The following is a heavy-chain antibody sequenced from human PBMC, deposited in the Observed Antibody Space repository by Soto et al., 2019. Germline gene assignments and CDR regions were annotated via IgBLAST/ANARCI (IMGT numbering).Heavy chain of an antibody. J-gene: IGHJ5*02. D-gene: IGHD5-12*01. CDR2: INHSGST. V-gene: IGHV4-34*01. Sequence: SETLSLTCAVYGGSFSGYYWSWIRQPPGKGLEWIGEINHSGSTNYNPSLKSRVTISVDTSKNQFSLKLSSVTAADTAVYYCARGRRRVATIGFDPWGQGTLVTVSS. CDR1: GGSFSGYY. CDR3: ARGRRRVATIGFDP.